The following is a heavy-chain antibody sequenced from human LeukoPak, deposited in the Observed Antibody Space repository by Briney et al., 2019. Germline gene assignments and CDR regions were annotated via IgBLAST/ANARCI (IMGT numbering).Heavy chain of an antibody. J-gene: IGHJ4*02. CDR3: AQIYCSGGSCYRY. Sequence: GGSLRLSCAGSGFTFSNYAMNWVRQAPGKGLEWVSAISGSGGSTYYADSVKGRFTISRDNSKNTLYLQMNSLRAEDTAVYYCAQIYCSGGSCYRYWGQGTLVTVSS. CDR1: GFTFSNYA. V-gene: IGHV3-23*01. CDR2: ISGSGGST. D-gene: IGHD2-15*01.